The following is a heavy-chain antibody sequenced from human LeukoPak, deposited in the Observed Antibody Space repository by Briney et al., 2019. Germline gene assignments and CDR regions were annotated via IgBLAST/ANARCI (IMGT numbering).Heavy chain of an antibody. J-gene: IGHJ4*02. CDR1: GFTFSSYW. CDR3: ARDKGGMVPFHY. CDR2: IKQDGSEK. Sequence: GGSLRLSCAASGFTFSSYWMSWVRQAPGKGLEWVANIKQDGSEKNYVDSVKGRFTIARDDAKNSLYLQMNSLRAEDTAVYFCARDKGGMVPFHYWGQGTLVTVSS. V-gene: IGHV3-7*01. D-gene: IGHD3-10*01.